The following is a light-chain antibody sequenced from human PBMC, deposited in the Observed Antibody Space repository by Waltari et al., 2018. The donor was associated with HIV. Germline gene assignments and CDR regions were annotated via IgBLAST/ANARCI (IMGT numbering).Light chain of an antibody. CDR3: QQFNSYLLT. CDR1: QGISIA. Sequence: AIQLTQSRSSLSASVGDRVTITCQGSQGISIALAWYQQKPGNAPKLLIYDGSTLETGVPSRFSGSGTETDFTLTISSLQPEDFATYYCQQFNSYLLTFGGGTKVEIK. J-gene: IGKJ4*01. V-gene: IGKV1-13*02. CDR2: DGS.